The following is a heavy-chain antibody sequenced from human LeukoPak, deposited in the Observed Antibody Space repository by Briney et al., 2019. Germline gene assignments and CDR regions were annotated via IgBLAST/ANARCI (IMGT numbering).Heavy chain of an antibody. CDR3: ARDWDSSGYPGNDAFDI. CDR1: GYTFTGYY. CDR2: INPNSGGT. D-gene: IGHD3-22*01. J-gene: IGHJ3*02. V-gene: IGHV1-2*06. Sequence: ASVKVSCKASGYTFTGYYIHWVRQAPGQGLEWMGRINPNSGGTNYAQKFQGRVTMTRDTSISTAYMELSRLRSDDTAVYYCARDWDSSGYPGNDAFDIWGQGTMVTVSS.